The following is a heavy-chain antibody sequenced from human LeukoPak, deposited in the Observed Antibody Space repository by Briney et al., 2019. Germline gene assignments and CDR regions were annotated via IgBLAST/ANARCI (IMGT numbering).Heavy chain of an antibody. J-gene: IGHJ6*02. Sequence: VASVKVSCKASGYTFTSYGISWVRQAPGQGLEWMGWISAYDGDTNYAQNLQGRVMMTTDTFTSTAYMELKSLRSEDTAVYYCARGELLDDYYYYGMDVWGQGTTVTVSS. V-gene: IGHV1-18*01. CDR2: ISAYDGDT. CDR3: ARGELLDDYYYYGMDV. CDR1: GYTFTSYG. D-gene: IGHD1-26*01.